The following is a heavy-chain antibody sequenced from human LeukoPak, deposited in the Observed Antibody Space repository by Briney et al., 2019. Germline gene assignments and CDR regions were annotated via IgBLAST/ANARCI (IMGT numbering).Heavy chain of an antibody. CDR2: INPNSGGT. Sequence: GASVKVSCKASGYTFTGYYMHWVRQAPGQGPEWMGWINPNSGGTNYAQKFQGRVTMTRDTSISTAYMELSRLRSDDTAVYYCARDKKGYCSSTSCLNLDYWGQGTLVTVSS. J-gene: IGHJ4*02. V-gene: IGHV1-2*02. CDR1: GYTFTGYY. D-gene: IGHD2-2*01. CDR3: ARDKKGYCSSTSCLNLDY.